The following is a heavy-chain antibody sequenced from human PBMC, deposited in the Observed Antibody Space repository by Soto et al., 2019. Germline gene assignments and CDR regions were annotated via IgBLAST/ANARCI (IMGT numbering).Heavy chain of an antibody. D-gene: IGHD3-16*01. V-gene: IGHV3-21*01. CDR3: GRGVNRVPRKYYFDY. CDR2: ISSRSSYI. CDR1: GFTFSSYS. J-gene: IGHJ4*02. Sequence: GGSLRLSCAASGFTFSSYSMNWVRQAPGKGLEWVSSISSRSSYIYYADSVKGRFTISRDNAKNSLYLQMNSLRAEDTAVYYWGRGVNRVPRKYYFDYGGKETLVPVPS.